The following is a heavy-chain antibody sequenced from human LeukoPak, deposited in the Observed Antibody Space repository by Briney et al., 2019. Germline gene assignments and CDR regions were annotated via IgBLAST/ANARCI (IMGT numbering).Heavy chain of an antibody. Sequence: GGSLRLSCAASGFTFSSYAMSWVRQAPGKGLEWVSTITGSGSSTYYADSVKGRFTISRDKSMNTLFLQMSSLRAEDTAVYYCAKDYEYNSNTWYFHWGRGTLVSVSS. J-gene: IGHJ4*02. V-gene: IGHV3-23*01. CDR2: ITGSGSST. D-gene: IGHD6-13*01. CDR3: AKDYEYNSNTWYFH. CDR1: GFTFSSYA.